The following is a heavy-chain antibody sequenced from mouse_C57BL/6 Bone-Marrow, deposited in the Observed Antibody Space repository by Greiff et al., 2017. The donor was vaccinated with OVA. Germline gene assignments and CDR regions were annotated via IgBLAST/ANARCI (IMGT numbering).Heavy chain of an antibody. Sequence: EVQLQQSGPELVKPGASVKISCKASGYSFTGYYMNWVKQSPEKSLEWIGEINPSTGGTTYNQKFKAKATLTVDKSSSTAYMQLKSLTSEDSAVYDCAKGDYGFAYWGQGTLVTVSA. CDR2: INPSTGGT. J-gene: IGHJ3*01. CDR3: AKGDYGFAY. V-gene: IGHV1-42*01. CDR1: GYSFTGYY. D-gene: IGHD2-4*01.